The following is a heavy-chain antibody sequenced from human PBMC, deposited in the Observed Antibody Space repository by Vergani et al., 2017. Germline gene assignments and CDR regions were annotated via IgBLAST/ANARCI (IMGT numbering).Heavy chain of an antibody. J-gene: IGHJ5*02. CDR3: ARLQWLVTPEWFDP. Sequence: QVQLQQWGAGVVKPSGTLSLTCAVFGESFSSFYWSWIRQPPGKGLEWIGEINNDGHTNYNPSLESRVTVSRDTAKNQFSLNLMSVTAADTAVYYCARLQWLVTPEWFDPWGQGTLVSVSS. V-gene: IGHV4-34*02. CDR2: INNDGHT. CDR1: GESFSSFY. D-gene: IGHD6-19*01.